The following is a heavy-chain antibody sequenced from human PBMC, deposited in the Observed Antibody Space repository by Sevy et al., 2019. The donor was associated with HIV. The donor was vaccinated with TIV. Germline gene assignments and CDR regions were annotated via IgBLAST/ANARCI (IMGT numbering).Heavy chain of an antibody. CDR2: IYYSGST. J-gene: IGHJ3*02. V-gene: IGHV4-59*08. CDR3: ARRAGCTNGVCYRSAFDI. CDR1: GGSISSYY. D-gene: IGHD2-8*01. Sequence: SETLSLTCTVSGGSISSYYWSWIRQPPGKGLEWIGYIYYSGSTNYNPSLKSRVTISVDTSKNQFSLKLSSVTAADTAVYYWARRAGCTNGVCYRSAFDIWGQGTMVTVSS.